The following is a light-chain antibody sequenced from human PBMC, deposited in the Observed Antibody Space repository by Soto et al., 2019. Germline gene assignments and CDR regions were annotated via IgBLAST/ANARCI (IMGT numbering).Light chain of an antibody. CDR2: KAS. Sequence: DIPMTQSPSTLSGSVGDRAPLTCRASQTISSSLAWYQQKPGKAPKLLIYKASTLKSGVPSRFSGSGSGTEFTLTISSLQPDDFATYYCQHYNSYSEAFGQGTKVDIK. V-gene: IGKV1-5*03. CDR1: QTISSS. J-gene: IGKJ1*01. CDR3: QHYNSYSEA.